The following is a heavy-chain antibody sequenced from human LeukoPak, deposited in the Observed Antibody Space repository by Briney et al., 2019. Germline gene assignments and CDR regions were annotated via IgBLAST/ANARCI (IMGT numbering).Heavy chain of an antibody. CDR3: ARPRSSSPNDGMDV. V-gene: IGHV5-51*01. D-gene: IGHD6-13*01. J-gene: IGHJ6*04. Sequence: GGALQISYKGAGSIFTNYWIGWVRPLPGKGLEWMGIIYPGDSDTRYSPSFQGQVTISADKSISTAYLQWSSLQASDTAMYYCARPRSSSPNDGMDVWGKGTTVTVSS. CDR2: IYPGDSDT. CDR1: GSIFTNYW.